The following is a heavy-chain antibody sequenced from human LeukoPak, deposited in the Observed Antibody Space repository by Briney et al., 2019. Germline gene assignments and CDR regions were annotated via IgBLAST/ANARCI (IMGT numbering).Heavy chain of an antibody. J-gene: IGHJ4*02. CDR1: GFTFTSSA. CDR2: IVVGSGNT. D-gene: IGHD6-19*01. Sequence: GTSVKVSCKASGFTFTSSAMQWVRQARGQRLEWIGWIVVGSGNTNYAQKFQGRVTITADESTSTAYMELSSLRSEDTAVYYCARKGIAVPDFDYWGQGTLVTVSS. V-gene: IGHV1-58*02. CDR3: ARKGIAVPDFDY.